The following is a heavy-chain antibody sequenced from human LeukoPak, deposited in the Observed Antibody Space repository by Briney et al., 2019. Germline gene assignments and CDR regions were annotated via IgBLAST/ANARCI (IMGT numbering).Heavy chain of an antibody. J-gene: IGHJ4*02. V-gene: IGHV1-69*04. CDR1: GYTLTGYY. CDR3: ARAPGGNTGFDY. D-gene: IGHD3-16*01. CDR2: IIPIIGIA. Sequence: SVKVPCKTSGYTLTGYYMHLLRQAPGQGLEWMGRIIPIIGIANYAQKFQGRVTITADNSTSTAYMELSSLRSEDTAVYYCARAPGGNTGFDYWGQGTLVTVSS.